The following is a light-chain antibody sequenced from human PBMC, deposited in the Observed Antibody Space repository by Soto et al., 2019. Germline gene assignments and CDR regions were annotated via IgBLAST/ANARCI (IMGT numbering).Light chain of an antibody. CDR1: QTVGRF. J-gene: IGKJ5*01. Sequence: DIVLTQSPATLSLSPGDKVTLSCRASQTVGRFLSWYQHSPGQGPRLLVYDASNRATGVPARFSGSGSETDFTLTISSLEPEDFAVYYCQQRLHRPFTFGQGTRLEIK. CDR3: QQRLHRPFT. CDR2: DAS. V-gene: IGKV3-11*01.